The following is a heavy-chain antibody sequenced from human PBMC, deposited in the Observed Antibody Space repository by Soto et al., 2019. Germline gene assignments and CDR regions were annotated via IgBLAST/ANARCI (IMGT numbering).Heavy chain of an antibody. D-gene: IGHD3-22*01. V-gene: IGHV1-69*13. Sequence: SVNVSCKASGGSFISYASSWVRQAPGQGLEWMGGIIPIFGTANYAQKFQGRVTITADESTSTAYMELSRLRSEDTAVYYCARGWGYDSYTYYYAYWGQGTLVTVSS. CDR2: IIPIFGTA. J-gene: IGHJ4*02. CDR3: ARGWGYDSYTYYYAY. CDR1: GGSFISYA.